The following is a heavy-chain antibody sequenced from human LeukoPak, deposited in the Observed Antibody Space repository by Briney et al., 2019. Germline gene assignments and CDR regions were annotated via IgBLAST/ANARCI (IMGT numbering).Heavy chain of an antibody. CDR2: INPSGGST. CDR1: GYTFTSYY. D-gene: IGHD2-21*02. V-gene: IGHV1-46*01. Sequence: ASVKVSCKASGYTFTSYYMHWVRQAPGQGLEWMGIINPSGGSTSYAQKFQGRVTMTRDTSTSTVYMELSSLRSEDTAVYYCARDGGAYCGGDCPPTDVWGQGTTVTVSS. CDR3: ARDGGAYCGGDCPPTDV. J-gene: IGHJ6*02.